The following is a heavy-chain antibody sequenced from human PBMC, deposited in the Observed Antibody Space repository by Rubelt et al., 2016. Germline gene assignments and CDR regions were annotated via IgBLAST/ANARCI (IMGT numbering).Heavy chain of an antibody. J-gene: IGHJ6*02. Sequence: GGGLVQPGGSLRLSCAASGFTVSSNYMSWVRQAPGKGLEWVSLIYSGGATYYADSVKGRFTISRDNSENTLYLQMNNLGAEDTAVYYCVSRSWRKGYAMDVSGQGTTVTVSS. CDR2: IYSGGAT. CDR1: GFTVSSNY. D-gene: IGHD3-3*01. V-gene: IGHV3-66*01. CDR3: VSRSWRKGYAMDV.